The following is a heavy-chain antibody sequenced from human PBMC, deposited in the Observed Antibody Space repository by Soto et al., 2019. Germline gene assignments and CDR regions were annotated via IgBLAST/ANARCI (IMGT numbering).Heavy chain of an antibody. D-gene: IGHD6-19*01. CDR2: MNPTSGNT. CDR1: GFTFTTYD. Sequence: QVQLVQSGAEVKKPGASVKVSCKASGFTFTTYDIDWVRQATGQGLEWRGWMNPTSGNTGYAQKFQGRITMTRKTSISTVYMELSSLRAEDTAVYYCARSDNIGWANGYYGMDVWGQGTTVTVSS. CDR3: ARSDNIGWANGYYGMDV. V-gene: IGHV1-8*01. J-gene: IGHJ6*02.